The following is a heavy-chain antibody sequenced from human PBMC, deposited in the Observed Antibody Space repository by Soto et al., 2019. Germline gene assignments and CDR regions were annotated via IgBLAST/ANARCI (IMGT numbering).Heavy chain of an antibody. D-gene: IGHD1-1*01. J-gene: IGHJ4*02. CDR2: IHYNGRT. V-gene: IGHV4-59*02. CDR3: ARTSTSGTRFDY. Sequence: PSETLSLTCSVSGVSVSDYHWTWIRLTPKKGLQWIGFIHYNGRTDSSPSFKSRVAISLDMSKNHVSLMLKSVNVADSAMYYCARTSTSGTRFDYWGQRSLVTVSS. CDR1: GVSVSDYH.